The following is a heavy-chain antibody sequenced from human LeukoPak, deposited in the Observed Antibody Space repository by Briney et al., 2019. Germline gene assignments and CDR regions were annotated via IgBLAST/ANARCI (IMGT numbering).Heavy chain of an antibody. D-gene: IGHD1-26*01. CDR2: ISSNGGST. CDR1: GFTFSSYA. CDR3: ARARTPGSYYGMDV. Sequence: PGGSPRLSCAASGFTFSSYAMHWVRQAPGKGLEYVSAISSNGGSTYYANSVKGRFTISRDNSKNTLYLQMGSLRAEDMAVYYCARARTPGSYYGMDVWGQGTTVTVSS. J-gene: IGHJ6*02. V-gene: IGHV3-64*01.